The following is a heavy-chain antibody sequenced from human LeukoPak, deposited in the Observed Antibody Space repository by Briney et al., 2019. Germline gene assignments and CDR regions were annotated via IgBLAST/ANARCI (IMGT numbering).Heavy chain of an antibody. J-gene: IGHJ5*02. Sequence: PSETLSLTCAVYGGSFSGYYWSWIRQPPGKGLEWIGEINHSGSTNYNPSLKSRVTISVDTSKNQFSLKLSSVTAADTAVYYCARGITMIVVVITTFSAFDPWGQGTLVTVSS. CDR2: INHSGST. D-gene: IGHD3-22*01. CDR3: ARGITMIVVVITTFSAFDP. CDR1: GGSFSGYY. V-gene: IGHV4-34*01.